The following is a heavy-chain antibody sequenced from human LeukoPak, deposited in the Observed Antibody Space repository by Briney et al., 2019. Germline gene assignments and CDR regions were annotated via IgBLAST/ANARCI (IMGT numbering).Heavy chain of an antibody. V-gene: IGHV3-23*01. D-gene: IGHD5-24*01. CDR2: ISGSGGST. Sequence: GGSLRLSCAASGFTFSSYAMSWVRQAPGKGLEWVSAISGSGGSTYYADSVKGRFTISRDNSKNTLYLQMNSLRAEDTAVYYCAKDRSRDGYNYYYFDYWGQGTLVTASS. CDR1: GFTFSSYA. J-gene: IGHJ4*02. CDR3: AKDRSRDGYNYYYFDY.